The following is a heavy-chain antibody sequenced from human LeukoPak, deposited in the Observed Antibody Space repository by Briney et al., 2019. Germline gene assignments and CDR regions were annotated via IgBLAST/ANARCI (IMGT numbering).Heavy chain of an antibody. CDR2: ISATGGAT. J-gene: IGHJ4*02. CDR3: VKADGVTPE. CDR1: GFTFNNNA. D-gene: IGHD5-18*01. Sequence: GGSLRLSCAVSGFTFNNNAMSWVRQAPGKGLECVSAISATGGATYYADSVKGRIAISRDNSKSTLYLQMNSLRAEDTAVYYCVKADGVTPEWGQGTLVTVSS. V-gene: IGHV3-23*01.